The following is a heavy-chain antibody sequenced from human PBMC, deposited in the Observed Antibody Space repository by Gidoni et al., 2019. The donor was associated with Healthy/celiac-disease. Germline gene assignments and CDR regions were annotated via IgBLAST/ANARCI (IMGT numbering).Heavy chain of an antibody. J-gene: IGHJ3*02. D-gene: IGHD3-22*01. CDR2: ISSSGSTI. CDR3: ARDYYDSSGPDI. CDR1: GFPFSSYE. Sequence: EVQLVESGGGLVQPGGSLRISCSASGFPFSSYEMHWVRKAPGKGLEWVSYISSSGSTIYYADSVKGRFTISRDNAKNSLYLQMNSLRAEDTAVYYCARDYYDSSGPDIWGQGTMVTVSS. V-gene: IGHV3-48*03.